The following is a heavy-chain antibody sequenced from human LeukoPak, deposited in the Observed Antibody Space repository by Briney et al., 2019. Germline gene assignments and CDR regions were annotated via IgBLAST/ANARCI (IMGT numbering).Heavy chain of an antibody. J-gene: IGHJ4*02. CDR1: RFTFSSYW. V-gene: IGHV3-7*05. CDR3: AREGGYGGVFDY. Sequence: GGSLRLSCAASRFTFSSYWMTWVRQAPGKGLEWVANIKQDGSEQYYVGSVKGRFTISRDNTKNSLFLQMNSLRAEDTAVYYCAREGGYGGVFDYWGQGTLVTVSS. CDR2: IKQDGSEQ. D-gene: IGHD5-12*01.